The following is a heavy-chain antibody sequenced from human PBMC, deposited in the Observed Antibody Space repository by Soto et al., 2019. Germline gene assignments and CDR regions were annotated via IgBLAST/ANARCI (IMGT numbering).Heavy chain of an antibody. CDR1: GGSISPYY. V-gene: IGHV4-59*01. D-gene: IGHD3-22*01. J-gene: IGHJ4*02. Sequence: PSEPLSLTCTVSGGSISPYYWSWIRQTPGKGLEWIAYIYYSGSTNYNPSLKSRVTISVDTSKNQCSLKLSSVTAADTAVYYCARASYYSDSFGYFLDSWGQGTLVTVSS. CDR2: IYYSGST. CDR3: ARASYYSDSFGYFLDS.